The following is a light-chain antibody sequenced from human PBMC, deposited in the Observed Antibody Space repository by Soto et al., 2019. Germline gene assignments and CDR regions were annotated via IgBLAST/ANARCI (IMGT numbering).Light chain of an antibody. CDR2: EVS. CDR3: SSYAGSNGVV. Sequence: QSALTRPPSASGSPGQSVTISCTGTSSDVGCYNYVSWYQQHPGKAPKLMIYEVSKRPAGVPDRFSGSKSGNTASLTVSGLQAEDEADYYCSSYAGSNGVVFGAGTKLTVL. J-gene: IGLJ2*01. CDR1: SSDVGCYNY. V-gene: IGLV2-8*01.